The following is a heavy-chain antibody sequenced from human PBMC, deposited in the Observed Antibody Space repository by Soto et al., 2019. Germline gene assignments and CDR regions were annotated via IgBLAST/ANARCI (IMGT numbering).Heavy chain of an antibody. J-gene: IGHJ3*02. Sequence: TLSLTCTVSGGSISSSSYYWGWIRQPPGKGLEWIGSIYYSGSTYYNPSLKSRVTISVDTSKNQFSLKLSSVTAANTAVYYCARQDFDCLLWDAFDIWGQGTMVTVS. CDR3: ARQDFDCLLWDAFDI. V-gene: IGHV4-39*01. CDR2: IYYSGST. D-gene: IGHD3-9*01. CDR1: GGSISSSSYY.